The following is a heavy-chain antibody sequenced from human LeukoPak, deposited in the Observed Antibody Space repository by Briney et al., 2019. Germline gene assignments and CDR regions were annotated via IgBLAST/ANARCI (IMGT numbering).Heavy chain of an antibody. CDR2: INPSGGST. CDR3: ASRSRGSWTRRDYYYYMDV. J-gene: IGHJ6*03. CDR1: GYTFTSYY. Sequence: GASVKVSCKASGYTFTSYYMHWVRQAPGQGLEWMGIINPSGGSTSYAQKFQGRVTMTRDTSTSTVYMELSSLRSEDTAVYYCASRSRGSWTRRDYYYYMDVWGKGTTVTVSS. D-gene: IGHD6-13*01. V-gene: IGHV1-46*01.